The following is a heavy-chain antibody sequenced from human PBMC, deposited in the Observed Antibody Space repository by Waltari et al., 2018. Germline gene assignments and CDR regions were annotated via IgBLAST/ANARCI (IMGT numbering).Heavy chain of an antibody. CDR1: GYTFSDYY. V-gene: IGHV1-2*02. J-gene: IGHJ5*02. D-gene: IGHD6-19*01. CDR3: AREGIAVSGAS. Sequence: QVQLVQSGAEVRKPGASVKVSCKASGYTFSDYYMHWVRQAPGQGLEWMGWINANSGGTEYAQKFRGRVTMTRDTSISTAYMELSRLRSDDTAVYFCAREGIAVSGASWGQGTLVTVSS. CDR2: INANSGGT.